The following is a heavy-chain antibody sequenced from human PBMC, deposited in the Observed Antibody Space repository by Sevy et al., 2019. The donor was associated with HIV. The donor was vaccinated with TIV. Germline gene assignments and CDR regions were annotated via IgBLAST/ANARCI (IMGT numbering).Heavy chain of an antibody. D-gene: IGHD3-10*01. CDR1: GFTFSNAW. Sequence: GWSLRLSCAASGFTFSNAWMSWVRQAPGKGLEWVGRIKSKTDGGTTDYAAPVKGRFTISRDDSKNTLYLQMNSLKTEDTAVYFCTTAGGEWWFDPWGQGTLVTVSS. J-gene: IGHJ5*02. V-gene: IGHV3-15*01. CDR3: TTAGGEWWFDP. CDR2: IKSKTDGGTT.